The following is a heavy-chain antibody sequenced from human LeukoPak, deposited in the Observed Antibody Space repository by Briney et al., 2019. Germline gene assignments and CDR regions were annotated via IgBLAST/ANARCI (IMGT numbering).Heavy chain of an antibody. CDR1: GGSISSSSYY. D-gene: IGHD4-17*01. J-gene: IGHJ4*02. CDR3: ARHRWDYGDEKGFDH. CDR2: IYYSGST. V-gene: IGHV4-39*01. Sequence: SETLSLTCTVSGGSISSSSYYWGWIRQPPGKGLEWIGSIYYSGSTYYNPSLKSRVTISVDTSKNQFSLKLSSVTAADTAVYYCARHRWDYGDEKGFDHWGQGTLVTVSS.